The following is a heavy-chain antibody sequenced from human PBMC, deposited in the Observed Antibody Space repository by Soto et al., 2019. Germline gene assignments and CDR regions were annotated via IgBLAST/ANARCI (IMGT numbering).Heavy chain of an antibody. D-gene: IGHD4-4*01. CDR3: ARETPLRGGSNYGYDY. J-gene: IGHJ4*02. CDR1: GGSISSGDYY. Sequence: SETLSLTCSVSGGSISSGDYYWSWIRQPPGKGLEWIGYIYYSGSTYYNPSLKSRVTISVDTSKNQFSLKLSSVTAADTAVYYCARETPLRGGSNYGYDYWGQGTLVTVSS. V-gene: IGHV4-30-4*01. CDR2: IYYSGST.